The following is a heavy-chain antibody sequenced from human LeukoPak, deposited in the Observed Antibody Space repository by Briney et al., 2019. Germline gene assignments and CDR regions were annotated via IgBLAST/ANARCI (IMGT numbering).Heavy chain of an antibody. CDR2: ISAYNGNT. CDR3: ARLVAAAGPNRNYYGMDV. J-gene: IGHJ6*02. Sequence: ALVKVSCKASGYTFTSYGISWVRQAPGQGLEWMGWISAYNGNTNYAQKLQGRVTMTTDTSTSTTYMELRSLRSDDTAVYYCARLVAAAGPNRNYYGMDVWGQGTTVTVSS. D-gene: IGHD6-13*01. V-gene: IGHV1-18*01. CDR1: GYTFTSYG.